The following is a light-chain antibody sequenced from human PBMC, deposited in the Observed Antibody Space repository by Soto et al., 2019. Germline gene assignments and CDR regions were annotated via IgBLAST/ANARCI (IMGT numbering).Light chain of an antibody. J-gene: IGKJ3*01. CDR3: QQANSVPVT. V-gene: IGKV1-12*01. CDR2: AAS. Sequence: DIQMTESPSSVSASVGDRVTMTCRSSQGISNWLAWYQQKPGKAPSLLIHAASSLQSGVPSRFSGSGYGTDFTLTISSLQPEDFATYFCQQANSVPVTFGPGTKVDIK. CDR1: QGISNW.